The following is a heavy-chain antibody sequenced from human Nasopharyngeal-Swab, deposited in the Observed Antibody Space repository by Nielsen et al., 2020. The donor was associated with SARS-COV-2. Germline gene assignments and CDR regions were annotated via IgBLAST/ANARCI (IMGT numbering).Heavy chain of an antibody. V-gene: IGHV4-59*01. CDR1: GGSISSYY. J-gene: IGHJ3*02. Sequence: SCTVSGGSISSYYWSWIRQPPGKGLEWIGYIYYSGSTNYNPSLKSRVTISVDTSKNQFSLKLSSVTAADTAVYYCARGSFWYDSSGYPAEGDAFDIWGQGTMVTVSS. CDR3: ARGSFWYDSSGYPAEGDAFDI. D-gene: IGHD3-22*01. CDR2: IYYSGST.